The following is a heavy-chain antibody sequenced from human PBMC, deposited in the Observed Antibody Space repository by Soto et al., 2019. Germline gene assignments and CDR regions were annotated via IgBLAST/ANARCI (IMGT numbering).Heavy chain of an antibody. CDR2: ISGSGDST. Sequence: GGSLRLSCAASGFPFNIYAMSWVRQAPGKGLEWVSTISGSGDSTYFADSVKGRFTISRDNSKNTLFLQMSSLRADDTALYYCAKKSYPRTPHAAFDYWGQGALVTVSS. V-gene: IGHV3-23*01. J-gene: IGHJ4*02. CDR3: AKKSYPRTPHAAFDY. CDR1: GFPFNIYA.